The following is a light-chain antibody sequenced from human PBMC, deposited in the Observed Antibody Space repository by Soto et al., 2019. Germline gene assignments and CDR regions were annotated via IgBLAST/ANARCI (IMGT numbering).Light chain of an antibody. J-gene: IGLJ1*01. CDR1: SSDIGNYNY. V-gene: IGLV2-14*01. CDR3: SSYTSRSTPHV. CDR2: EVS. Sequence: QSALTQPASVSGSPGQSITLSCTGTSSDIGNYNYVSWYQQHPGKAPKLIIYEVSDRPSGVSNRFSGSKSGNTASLTISGLQAEDEADYYCSSYTSRSTPHVFGTGTKLTVL.